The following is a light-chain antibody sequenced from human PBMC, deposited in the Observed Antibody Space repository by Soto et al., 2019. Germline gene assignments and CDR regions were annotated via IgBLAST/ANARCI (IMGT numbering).Light chain of an antibody. V-gene: IGKV1-27*01. CDR3: LKCSSVPVT. J-gene: IGKJ3*01. Sequence: DIQMTQSPSSLSASVGDRVTITCRASQGISNSLAWYQQKPGKVPKLLIYAASTLQSGVPSRFSGSGSGTCFTRAIRCLQPAGVATYYFLKCSSVPVTFGPGATVNI. CDR1: QGISNS. CDR2: AAS.